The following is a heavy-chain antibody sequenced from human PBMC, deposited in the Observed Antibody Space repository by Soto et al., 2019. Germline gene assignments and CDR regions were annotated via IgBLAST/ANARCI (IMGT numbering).Heavy chain of an antibody. J-gene: IGHJ6*02. V-gene: IGHV5-10-1*01. CDR1: GYSFTSYW. CDR3: ARFAVNYYYYYGMDV. Sequence: GESLKISCKGSGYSFTSYWISWVRQMPGKGLEWMGRIDPSDSYTNYSPSFQGHVTISADKSISTAYLQWSSLKASDTAMYYCARFAVNYYYYYGMDVWGQGTTVTVSS. CDR2: IDPSDSYT.